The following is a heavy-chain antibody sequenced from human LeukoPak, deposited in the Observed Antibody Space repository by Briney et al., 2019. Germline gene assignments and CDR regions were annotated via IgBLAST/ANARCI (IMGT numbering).Heavy chain of an antibody. CDR3: ARVASGGYFDY. CDR1: GFTVSSNY. J-gene: IGHJ4*02. D-gene: IGHD2-8*02. CDR2: IYSGGST. V-gene: IGHV3-53*05. Sequence: GGSLRLSCAASGFTVSSNYMSWVRQAPGKGLEWVSVIYSGGSTYYADSVKGRFTVSRDNSKNTLYLQMNSLRAEDTAVSYCARVASGGYFDYWGQGTLVTVSS.